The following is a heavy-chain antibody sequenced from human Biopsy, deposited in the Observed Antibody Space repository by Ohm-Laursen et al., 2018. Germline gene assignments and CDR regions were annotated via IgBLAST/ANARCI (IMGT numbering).Heavy chain of an antibody. J-gene: IGHJ4*02. CDR3: ARGSDYDY. CDR1: GFIFSTYS. CDR2: ISSSSSPI. Sequence: SLRLSCAASGFIFSTYSMNWVRQAPGKGLEWVSYISSSSSPIYYADSVKGRFTISRDNAKNSLSLQMNSLRAEDTAVYYCARGSDYDYWGQGTLVTVSS. V-gene: IGHV3-48*01.